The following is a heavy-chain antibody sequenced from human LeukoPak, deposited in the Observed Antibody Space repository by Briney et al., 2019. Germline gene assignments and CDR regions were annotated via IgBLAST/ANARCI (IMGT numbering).Heavy chain of an antibody. V-gene: IGHV4-31*03. J-gene: IGHJ3*02. CDR2: IYYSGST. D-gene: IGHD5-24*01. Sequence: SQTLSLTCTVSGGSISSGGYYWSWIRQHPGKGLEWIGYIYYSGSTYYNPSLKSRVTISVDTSKNQFSLKLSSVTAADTAVYYCATDIVKRGLRRDGHRAFDIWGQGTMVTVSS. CDR1: GGSISSGGYY. CDR3: ATDIVKRGLRRDGHRAFDI.